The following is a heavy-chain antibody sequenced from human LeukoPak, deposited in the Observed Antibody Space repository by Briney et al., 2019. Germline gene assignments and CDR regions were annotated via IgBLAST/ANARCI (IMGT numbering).Heavy chain of an antibody. D-gene: IGHD3-22*01. V-gene: IGHV3-53*01. CDR2: IYSGSST. Sequence: GGSLRLSCAASGFTVSSNYMSWVRQAPGKGLEWVSVIYSGSSTYYADSVKGRFTISRDNSKNTLYLQMNSLRAEDTAVYYCASGASNDSSGYYYVYYFDYWGQGTLVTVSS. CDR1: GFTVSSNY. CDR3: ASGASNDSSGYYYVYYFDY. J-gene: IGHJ4*02.